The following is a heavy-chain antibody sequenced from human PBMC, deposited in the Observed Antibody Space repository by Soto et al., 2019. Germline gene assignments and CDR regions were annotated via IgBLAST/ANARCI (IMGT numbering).Heavy chain of an antibody. CDR3: SRRAPEGVDP. J-gene: IGHJ5*02. CDR1: GGSIGTSGYY. V-gene: IGHV4-39*01. Sequence: PSETLSLTCAVSGGSIGTSGYYWGWIRQAPGKGLEWIGSINHSGNTYLSPSLKDRVTMSVDTSKNSFSLKLRSATAADTGLYYCSRRAPEGVDPWGQGTGVTVSS. CDR2: INHSGNT. D-gene: IGHD3-16*01.